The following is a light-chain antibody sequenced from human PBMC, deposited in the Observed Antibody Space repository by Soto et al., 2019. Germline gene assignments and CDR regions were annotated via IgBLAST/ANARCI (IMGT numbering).Light chain of an antibody. CDR1: QSVGYW. V-gene: IGKV1-5*03. CDR3: QQYKSYST. CDR2: EAS. J-gene: IGKJ1*01. Sequence: DFQMTQSPPTRSPSVGASVTIVCRASQSVGYWFAWYQQKPGKXPXXLIYEASSLESGVPSRFSGSGSGTEFTPTISSLHPDDFASYYCQQYKSYSTFGQGTKVDI.